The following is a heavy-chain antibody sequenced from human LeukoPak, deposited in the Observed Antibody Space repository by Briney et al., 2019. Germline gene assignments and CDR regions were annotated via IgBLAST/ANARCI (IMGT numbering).Heavy chain of an antibody. Sequence: GGSLRLSCAASGFTFSSYWMHWVRQAPGKGLVWVSRINSDGSTTNYADSVKGRFAISRDNAKNTLYLQMNSLRAEDTAVYYCAKDQDGSGPPYYYGMDVWGQGTTVTVSS. CDR3: AKDQDGSGPPYYYGMDV. D-gene: IGHD3-10*01. CDR1: GFTFSSYW. CDR2: INSDGSTT. J-gene: IGHJ6*02. V-gene: IGHV3-74*01.